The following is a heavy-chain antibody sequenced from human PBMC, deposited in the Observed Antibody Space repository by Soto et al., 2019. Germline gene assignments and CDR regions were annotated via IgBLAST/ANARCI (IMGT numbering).Heavy chain of an antibody. V-gene: IGHV4-34*01. D-gene: IGHD2-15*01. J-gene: IGHJ6*03. Sequence: QVQLQQWGAGLLKPSETLSLTCAVYGGSFSGYYWSWIRQPPGKGLEWIGEINHSGSTNYNPSLKSRVTISVATSKNQFCLKLSSVTAAGTAVYYCARGQGSPYYYYYMDVWGKGTTVTVSS. CDR1: GGSFSGYY. CDR3: ARGQGSPYYYYYMDV. CDR2: INHSGST.